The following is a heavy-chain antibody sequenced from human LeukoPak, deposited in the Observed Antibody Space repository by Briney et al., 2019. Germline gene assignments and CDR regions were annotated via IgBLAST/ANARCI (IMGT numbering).Heavy chain of an antibody. J-gene: IGHJ5*02. V-gene: IGHV1-2*06. CDR1: GYTFTGYY. CDR2: INPNSGGT. CDR3: ARGPSSAHNWFDP. Sequence: ASVKVSCKASGYTFTGYYMHWVRQAPGQGLEWMGRINPNSGGTNYAQKFQGRVTMTRDTSISTAYMELSRLRSDDTAVYYCARGPSSAHNWFDPWGQGTLVTVSS.